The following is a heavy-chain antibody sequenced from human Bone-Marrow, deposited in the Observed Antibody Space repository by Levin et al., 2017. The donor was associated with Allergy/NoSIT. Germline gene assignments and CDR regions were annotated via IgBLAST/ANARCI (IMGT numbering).Heavy chain of an antibody. CDR2: IYHSGST. CDR3: ARGPSDYDYIWGSYRAAEYFQH. J-gene: IGHJ1*01. CDR1: GGSISSSNW. Sequence: SETLSLTCAVSGGSISSSNWWSWVRQPPGKGLEWIGEIYHSGSTNYNPSLKSRVTISVDKSKNQFSLKLSSVTAADTAVYYCARGPSDYDYIWGSYRAAEYFQHWGQGTLVTVSS. D-gene: IGHD3-16*02. V-gene: IGHV4-4*02.